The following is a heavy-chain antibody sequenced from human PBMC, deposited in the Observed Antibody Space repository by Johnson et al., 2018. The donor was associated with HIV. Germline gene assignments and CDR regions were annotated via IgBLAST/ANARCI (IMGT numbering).Heavy chain of an antibody. J-gene: IGHJ3*02. Sequence: QVQLVESGGGVVQPGRSLRLSCAASGFTFSDYYMSWIRQAPGKGLEWVSYISSSGSTIYYADSVKGRFTISRDNSKNSLYLQMNSLRAEDTALYYCARQQQLTHDAFDIWGQGTMVTVSS. CDR1: GFTFSDYY. CDR3: ARQQQLTHDAFDI. V-gene: IGHV3-11*01. D-gene: IGHD6-13*01. CDR2: ISSSGSTI.